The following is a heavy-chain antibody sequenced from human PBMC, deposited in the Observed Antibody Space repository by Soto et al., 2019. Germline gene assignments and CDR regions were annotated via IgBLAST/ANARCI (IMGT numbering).Heavy chain of an antibody. CDR2: FDPEDGET. CDR1: GYTLTELS. Sequence: GASVKVSCKVSGYTLTELSMHWVRQAPGKGLEWMGGFDPEDGETIYAQKFQGRVTMTEDTSTDTAYMELSSLRSEDTAVYYCARDRGVAPPVAGNTHYYYYMDVWGKGATVTVSS. CDR3: ARDRGVAPPVAGNTHYYYYMDV. V-gene: IGHV1-24*01. J-gene: IGHJ6*03. D-gene: IGHD6-19*01.